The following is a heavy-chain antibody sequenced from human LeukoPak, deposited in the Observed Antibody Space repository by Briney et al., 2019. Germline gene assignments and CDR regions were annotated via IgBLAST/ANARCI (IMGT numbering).Heavy chain of an antibody. CDR3: ARVVVPAVRGWFDP. CDR1: GGSISSSSYY. CDR2: IYYSGST. V-gene: IGHV4-39*01. D-gene: IGHD2-2*01. J-gene: IGHJ5*02. Sequence: SETLSLTCTVSGGSISSSSYYWGWIRQPPGKGLEWIGSIYYSGSTYYNPPLKSRVTISVDTSKNQFSLKLSSVTAADTAVYYCARVVVPAVRGWFDPWGQGTLVTVSS.